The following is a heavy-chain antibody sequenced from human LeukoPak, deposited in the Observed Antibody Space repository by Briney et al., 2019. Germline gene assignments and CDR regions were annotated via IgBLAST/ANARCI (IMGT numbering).Heavy chain of an antibody. J-gene: IGHJ2*01. D-gene: IGHD5-18*01. CDR1: GGSVSDYY. V-gene: IGHV4-59*02. CDR3: ARTRDTALNYFDV. Sequence: SETLSLTCTVSGGSVSDYYWSWIRQSPGKGLEWIGYIYYTETSYNPSLKSRVTISADTSKNQLPLKLNSVTAADTAVYYCARTRDTALNYFDVWGRGTLVTVSS. CDR2: IYYTET.